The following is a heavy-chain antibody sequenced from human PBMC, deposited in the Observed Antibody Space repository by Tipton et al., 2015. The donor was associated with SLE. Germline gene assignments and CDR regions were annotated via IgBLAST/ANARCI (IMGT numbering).Heavy chain of an antibody. CDR2: IWKDGSNE. J-gene: IGHJ4*02. D-gene: IGHD3-10*01. CDR3: ASDAPNLRYCDN. V-gene: IGHV3-33*01. CDR1: GFTFSNYG. Sequence: QLVQSGGGVVQPGRSLRLSCAAPGFTFSNYGMHWVRQAPGKGLEWVALIWKDGSNEHYEDSVKGRFTISRDNSKNTLYLQMNSLRAEDTAVYYCASDAPNLRYCDNWGQGTLVTVSS.